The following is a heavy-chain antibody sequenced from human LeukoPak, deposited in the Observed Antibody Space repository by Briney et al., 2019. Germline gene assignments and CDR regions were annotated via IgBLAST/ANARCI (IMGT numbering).Heavy chain of an antibody. CDR3: ARDTPGYGGDDFDY. D-gene: IGHD4-23*01. CDR1: GFTFSTYG. V-gene: IGHV3-30*02. J-gene: IGHJ4*02. Sequence: GGSLRLSCAASGFTFSTYGMHWVRQAPGKGLEWMTFIQAGGDEKYYAESVTGRFTVSRDNSKNTLYLQMNSLRAEDTAVYYCARDTPGYGGDDFDYWGQGALVTVSS. CDR2: IQAGGDEK.